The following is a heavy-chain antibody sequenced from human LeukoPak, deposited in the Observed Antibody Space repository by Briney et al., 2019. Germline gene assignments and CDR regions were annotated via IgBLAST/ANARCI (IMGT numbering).Heavy chain of an antibody. CDR3: ARDRDTAMGSFFDY. Sequence: GGSLRLSCAASGFTFSDYYMSWIRQAPGKGLEWVSYISSTSSYTNYADSVKGRFTISRDNAKNSLYLQMNSLRDEDTAVYYCARDRDTAMGSFFDYWGQGTLVTVSS. CDR2: ISSTSSYT. D-gene: IGHD5-18*01. CDR1: GFTFSDYY. J-gene: IGHJ4*02. V-gene: IGHV3-11*06.